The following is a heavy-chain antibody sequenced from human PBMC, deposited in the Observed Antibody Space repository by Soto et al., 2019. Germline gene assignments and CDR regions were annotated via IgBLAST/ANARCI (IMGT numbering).Heavy chain of an antibody. CDR3: AAGGGLPRYY. Sequence: QLQLQESGSGLVKPSQTLSITCAVSGGSISSGGYSWSWIRQPPGKGLEWIGYIYHSGSTYYNPSLKCRVTKSVDRSKNQFSLRLGSVSAAETAVYYCAAGGGLPRYYWGWGTLVTVSS. J-gene: IGHJ4*02. CDR2: IYHSGST. D-gene: IGHD5-12*01. CDR1: GGSISSGGYS. V-gene: IGHV4-30-2*01.